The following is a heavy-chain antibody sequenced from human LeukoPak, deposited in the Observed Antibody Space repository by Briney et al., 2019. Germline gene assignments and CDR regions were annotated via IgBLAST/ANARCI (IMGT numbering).Heavy chain of an antibody. V-gene: IGHV4-4*07. CDR1: GGSISTYY. D-gene: IGHD6-19*01. CDR3: AGRGLSTGWTFDY. J-gene: IGHJ4*01. Sequence: SETLSLTCSVSGGSISTYYWSWIRQPAGKGLEWIAQIHTSGSTNFDPSLKSRVSISMDTPNNQFSLMISSVTAADTAIYYCAGRGLSTGWTFDYWGHGTLVTVSS. CDR2: IHTSGST.